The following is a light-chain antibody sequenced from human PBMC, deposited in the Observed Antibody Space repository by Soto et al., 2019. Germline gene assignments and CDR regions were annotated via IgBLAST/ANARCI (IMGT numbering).Light chain of an antibody. J-gene: IGLJ1*01. Sequence: QSVLTQPPSASGTPGQRVTISCSGSSSNIGSNYVYWYQQLPGTAPKLLIYRNNQRPSGVPDRFSGPKSGTSASLAISGLRSEDEADYYCAAWDDSLSANYVFGTGTKVTVL. CDR2: RNN. CDR1: SSNIGSNY. V-gene: IGLV1-47*01. CDR3: AAWDDSLSANYV.